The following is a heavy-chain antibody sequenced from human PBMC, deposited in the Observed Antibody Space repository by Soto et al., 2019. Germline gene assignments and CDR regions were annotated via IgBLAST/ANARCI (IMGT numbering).Heavy chain of an antibody. D-gene: IGHD3-3*01. CDR3: AVRQTWAGYYDFWSGYHDY. CDR2: IVVGSGNT. V-gene: IGHV1-58*01. Sequence: QMQLVQSGPEVKKPGTSVKVSCKASGFTFTSSAVQWVRQARGQRLEWIGWIVVGSGNTNYAQKFQERVTITRDMSTSTAYMELSSLRSEDTAVYYCAVRQTWAGYYDFWSGYHDYWGQGTLVTVSS. J-gene: IGHJ4*02. CDR1: GFTFTSSA.